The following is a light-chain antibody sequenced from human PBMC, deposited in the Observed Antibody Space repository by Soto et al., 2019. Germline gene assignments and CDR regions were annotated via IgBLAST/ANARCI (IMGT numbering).Light chain of an antibody. V-gene: IGLV3-21*02. CDR1: NIGSKR. CDR3: QVWNSAADHVL. Sequence: SSELTQPPSVSVAPGQTGTITCGGNNIGSKRVHWYQQQPGQAPVVVVYDDLGRPSGIPERFSGSNSGHTATLTISRVEAGDEADYSCQVWNSAADHVLFGGGTKLTVL. CDR2: DDL. J-gene: IGLJ2*01.